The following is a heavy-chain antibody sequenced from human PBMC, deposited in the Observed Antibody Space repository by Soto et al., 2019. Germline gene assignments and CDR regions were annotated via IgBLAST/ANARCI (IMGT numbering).Heavy chain of an antibody. CDR1: GYSFPTYW. J-gene: IGHJ4*02. D-gene: IGHD3-22*01. CDR2: IAPSDSSA. Sequence: GESLKISCKGTGYSFPTYWISWVRQKPGKGLEWMGRIAPSDSSASYSPSFQGHVTISATKSITTVFLQWSSLRASDTAMYYCARQIYDSDTGPNFQYYFDSWGQGTPVTVSS. V-gene: IGHV5-10-1*01. CDR3: ARQIYDSDTGPNFQYYFDS.